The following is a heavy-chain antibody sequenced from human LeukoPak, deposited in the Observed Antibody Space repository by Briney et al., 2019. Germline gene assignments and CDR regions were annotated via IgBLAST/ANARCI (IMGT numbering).Heavy chain of an antibody. D-gene: IGHD3-16*02. V-gene: IGHV3-30*02. J-gene: IGHJ4*02. Sequence: PGGFLRLSCAASGLTFSSSGMHWVRQAPGRGLEWVAFIQHDGTKTYYADSVKGRFTISRDSSENTLYLQMNILRTDDTAVYYCAKGAFVRLGELSPHWGQGTLVTVSS. CDR1: GLTFSSSG. CDR2: IQHDGTKT. CDR3: AKGAFVRLGELSPH.